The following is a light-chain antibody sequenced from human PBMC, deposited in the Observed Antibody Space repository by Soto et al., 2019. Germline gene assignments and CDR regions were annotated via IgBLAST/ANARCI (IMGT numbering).Light chain of an antibody. CDR2: EVN. Sequence: QSALTQPPSASGSPGRSVTISCTGTSSDIGGYNYVSWYQQHPGKAPKLMIYEVNKRPSGVPDRFSGPKSGNTASLTVSGLQAEDEADYYCASHAGRKNIIFGGGTKLTVL. CDR1: SSDIGGYNY. CDR3: ASHAGRKNII. J-gene: IGLJ2*01. V-gene: IGLV2-8*01.